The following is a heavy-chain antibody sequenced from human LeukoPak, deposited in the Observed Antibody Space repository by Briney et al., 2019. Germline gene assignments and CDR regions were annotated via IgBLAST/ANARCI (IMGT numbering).Heavy chain of an antibody. V-gene: IGHV4-39*01. CDR2: IYYSEST. CDR1: GGSISSSSYY. D-gene: IGHD3-10*01. J-gene: IGHJ6*02. CDR3: AGLHSGPYYYYGMDV. Sequence: PSETLSLTCTVSGGSISSSSYYWGWIRQPPGKGLGWIGSIYYSESTYYNPSHKSLVTISVDTSKNQFSLKLSSVTAADTAVYYCAGLHSGPYYYYGMDVWGQGTTVTVSS.